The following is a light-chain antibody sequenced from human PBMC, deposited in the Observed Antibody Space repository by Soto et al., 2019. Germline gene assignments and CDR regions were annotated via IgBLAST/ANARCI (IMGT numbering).Light chain of an antibody. CDR3: QKYNSASWT. CDR1: QGISNS. CDR2: AAS. V-gene: IGKV1-27*01. Sequence: DIQMTQSPSSLSASVGDRVTITCRASQGISNSLAWFQQKPGKVPKLLIYAASTLQSGVPSRFSGSGSGTDFTLTISSLQLEEVATYYCQKYNSASWTFGQGTKVEIK. J-gene: IGKJ1*01.